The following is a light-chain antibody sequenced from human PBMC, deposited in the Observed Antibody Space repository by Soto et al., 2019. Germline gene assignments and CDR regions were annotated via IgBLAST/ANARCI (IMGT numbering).Light chain of an antibody. CDR1: QSISSY. V-gene: IGKV1-39*01. J-gene: IGKJ1*01. CDR3: QQSYSTPWT. CDR2: AAS. Sequence: DIQMTQSPSSLSASVGDRVTITCRASQSISSYLNWYQQIPGKAPKLLLYAASSLQSGVPSRFSGGGSGTDFTLSISSLQPEDFATYYCQQSYSTPWTFGQGTKVEVK.